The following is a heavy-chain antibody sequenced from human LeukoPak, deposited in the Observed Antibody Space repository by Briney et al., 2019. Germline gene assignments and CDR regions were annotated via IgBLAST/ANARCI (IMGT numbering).Heavy chain of an antibody. CDR1: GFTFTDYP. CDR3: ARDQRFAFDY. D-gene: IGHD3-16*01. V-gene: IGHV3-48*02. J-gene: IGHJ4*02. CDR2: IRTSAASAYNT. Sequence: GGPLRLSCAASGFTFTDYPMNWVRQAPGRGLEWVANIRTSAASAYNTNYADSVQGRVIISRDDAKKTLYLHMNGLRDDDTAVYYCARDQRFAFDYWGQGILVTVSS.